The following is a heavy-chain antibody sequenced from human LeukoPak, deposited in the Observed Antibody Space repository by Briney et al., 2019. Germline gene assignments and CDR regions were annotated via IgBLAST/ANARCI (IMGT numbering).Heavy chain of an antibody. CDR1: GDSINNGHSY. J-gene: IGHJ4*02. CDR3: ARDLRDGYNHVDY. Sequence: PSETLSLTCTVSGDSINNGHSYWSWIRQPAGEGLEWIGRISTSGYTSYNPSLKSRVSISLDKSNNQFSLNLTSVTAADTAVYYCARDLRDGYNHVDYWGQGTLVTVSS. V-gene: IGHV4-61*02. CDR2: ISTSGYT. D-gene: IGHD5-24*01.